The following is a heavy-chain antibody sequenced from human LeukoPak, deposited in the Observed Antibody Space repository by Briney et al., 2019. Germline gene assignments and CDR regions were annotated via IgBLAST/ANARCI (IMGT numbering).Heavy chain of an antibody. CDR3: TRGGENDYSDF. D-gene: IGHD3-16*01. V-gene: IGHV3-74*01. CDR1: GFTFSGSW. Sequence: PGGSLRLSCAASGFTFSGSWMHWVRQIPGKGLAWLSRINTDGTTTTYADSVKGRFTISRDNAKNTLYLQMNSLRAEDTAVYYCTRGGENDYSDFWGQGTLVTVSS. J-gene: IGHJ4*02. CDR2: INTDGTTT.